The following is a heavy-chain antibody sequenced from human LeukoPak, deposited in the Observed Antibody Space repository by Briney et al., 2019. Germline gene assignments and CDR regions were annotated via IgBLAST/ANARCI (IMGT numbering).Heavy chain of an antibody. CDR2: VNHSGST. D-gene: IGHD3-3*01. V-gene: IGHV4-34*01. J-gene: IGHJ6*02. CDR3: ARDIYLYDFWSGYYQYYYYGMDV. Sequence: SETLSLTCAVYGGSFSDYYWSWIRQPPGKGLEWIGEVNHSGSTNYNPSLKSRVSISVDTSKNQFSLKVGSVTAADTAVYYCARDIYLYDFWSGYYQYYYYGMDVWGQGTTVTVSS. CDR1: GGSFSDYY.